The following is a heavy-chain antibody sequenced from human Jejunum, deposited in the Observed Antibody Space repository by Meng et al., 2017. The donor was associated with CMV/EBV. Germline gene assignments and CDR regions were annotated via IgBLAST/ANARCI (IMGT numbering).Heavy chain of an antibody. CDR1: GYTCTNYD. CDR2: MIPNSGDT. Sequence: KASGYTCTNYDINWVRQAPGQGLEWMGWMIPNSGDTGYSQKFQGRVTLTRDISISTAYMELSSLTAEDTAVYYCARTVANSGWFDPWGQGTLVTVSS. J-gene: IGHJ5*02. V-gene: IGHV1-8*01. D-gene: IGHD1-26*01. CDR3: ARTVANSGWFDP.